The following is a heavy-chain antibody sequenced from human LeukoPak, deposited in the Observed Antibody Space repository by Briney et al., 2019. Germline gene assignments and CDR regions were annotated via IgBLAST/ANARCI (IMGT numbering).Heavy chain of an antibody. Sequence: SGGSLRLSCAASGFTVSSNYMSWVRQAPGKGLEWVSVIYSGGSTYYADSVKGRFTISRDNSKHTLYLQMNSLRVEDTAVYYGARDRLYSSSSEDYWGQGTLVTVSS. D-gene: IGHD6-6*01. CDR3: ARDRLYSSSSEDY. V-gene: IGHV3-53*01. CDR2: IYSGGST. CDR1: GFTVSSNY. J-gene: IGHJ4*02.